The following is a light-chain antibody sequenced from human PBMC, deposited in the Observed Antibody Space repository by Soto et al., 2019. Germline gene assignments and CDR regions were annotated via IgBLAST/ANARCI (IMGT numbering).Light chain of an antibody. CDR2: GAS. CDR3: QQYHTWPIT. J-gene: IGKJ4*01. CDR1: QSVSSTY. Sequence: EIVLTQSPGTLSLSPGERATLSCRASQSVSSTYLAWYRHKPGQAPRLLIYGASSRAAGIPDRFSGSGSGTEFTLTISSLQSEDCAIYYCQQYHTWPITFGGGTKVDIK. V-gene: IGKV3-20*01.